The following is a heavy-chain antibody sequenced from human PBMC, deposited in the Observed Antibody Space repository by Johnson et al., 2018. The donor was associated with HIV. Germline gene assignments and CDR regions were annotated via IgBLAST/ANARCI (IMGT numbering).Heavy chain of an antibody. CDR2: INWNSGSI. CDR3: ARSASKYDAFDI. J-gene: IGHJ3*02. V-gene: IGHV3-9*01. Sequence: VQLVESGGGLVQPGASLRLSCAASGFTFSTYDMHWVRQTTGKRLEWVSGINWNSGSIGYADSVKGRFTISRDNSKNTLYLQMNSLRAEDTAMYYCARSASKYDAFDIWGQGTVVTVSS. CDR1: GFTFSTYD.